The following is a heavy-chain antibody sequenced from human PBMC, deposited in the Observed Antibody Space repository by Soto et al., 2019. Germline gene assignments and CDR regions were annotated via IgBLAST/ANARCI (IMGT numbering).Heavy chain of an antibody. D-gene: IGHD4-17*01. CDR2: ISGSGGST. V-gene: IGHV3-23*01. CDR3: AKVVSVTTFYFDY. J-gene: IGHJ4*02. CDR1: GFTFSSYA. Sequence: PGGSLRLSCXASGFTFSSYAMSWVRQAPGKGLEWVSAISGSGGSTYYADSVKGRFTISRDNSKNTLYLQMNSLRAEDTAVYYCAKVVSVTTFYFDYWGQGTLVTVSS.